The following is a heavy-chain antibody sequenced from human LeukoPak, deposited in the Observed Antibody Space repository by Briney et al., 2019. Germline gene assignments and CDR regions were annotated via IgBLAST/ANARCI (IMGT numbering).Heavy chain of an antibody. CDR1: GYTFTGYY. D-gene: IGHD3-10*01. J-gene: IGHJ4*02. V-gene: IGHV1-2*04. CDR2: INPNSGGT. Sequence: ASVKVSCKASGYTFTGYYMHWVRQAPGQGLEWMGWINPNSGGTNYAQKFQGWVTMTRDTSISTAYMELSRLRSDDTAVYYCARAITMVRGVTTLNFDYWGQGTLVTVSS. CDR3: ARAITMVRGVTTLNFDY.